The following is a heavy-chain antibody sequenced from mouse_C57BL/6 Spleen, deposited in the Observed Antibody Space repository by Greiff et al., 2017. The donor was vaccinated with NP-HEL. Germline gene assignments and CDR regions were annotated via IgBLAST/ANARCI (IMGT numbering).Heavy chain of an antibody. V-gene: IGHV7-3*01. CDR1: GFTFTDYY. CDR2: IRNKANGYTT. D-gene: IGHD2-3*01. J-gene: IGHJ1*03. Sequence: EVQVVESGGGLVQPGGSLSLSCAASGFTFTDYYMSWVRQPPGKALEWLGFIRNKANGYTTEYSASVKGRFTISRDNSQSILYLQMKALRAEDSATYYCASSYDGYYSYWYFDVGGTGTTVTVSS. CDR3: ASSYDGYYSYWYFDV.